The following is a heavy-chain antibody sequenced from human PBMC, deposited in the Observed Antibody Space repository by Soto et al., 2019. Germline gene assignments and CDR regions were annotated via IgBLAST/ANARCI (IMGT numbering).Heavy chain of an antibody. Sequence: QVQQVESGGGVVQPGRSLRLSCAASGFTFSSYGIHWVRQAPGKGLEWVAVIYYDGSNKYYADSVKGRFTISRDNSKNTLYLQMTSLRADDTAVYYCARGHGVATTMGWFDPWGQGTLVTVSS. CDR3: ARGHGVATTMGWFDP. CDR1: GFTFSSYG. CDR2: IYYDGSNK. J-gene: IGHJ5*02. V-gene: IGHV3-33*01. D-gene: IGHD5-12*01.